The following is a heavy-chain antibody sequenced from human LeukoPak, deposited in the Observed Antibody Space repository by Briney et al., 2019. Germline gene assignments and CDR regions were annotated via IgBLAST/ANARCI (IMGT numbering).Heavy chain of an antibody. CDR1: GGSISSSSYY. CDR3: EKTRRGSGSYRWFDP. V-gene: IGHV4-39*01. CDR2: IYYSGST. D-gene: IGHD3-10*01. Sequence: PSETLSLTCTVSGGSISSSSYYWGWIRQPPGKGLEWIGSIYYSGSTYYNPSLKSRVTISVDTSKNQFSLKLSSVTAADTAVYYCEKTRRGSGSYRWFDPWGQGTLVTVSS. J-gene: IGHJ5*02.